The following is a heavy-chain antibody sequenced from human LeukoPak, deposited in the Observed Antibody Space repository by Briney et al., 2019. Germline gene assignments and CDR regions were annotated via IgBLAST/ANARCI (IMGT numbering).Heavy chain of an antibody. J-gene: IGHJ5*02. Sequence: ASETLSLTCTVSGGSISSYYWSWIRQPPGKGLEWIGYIYYSGSTNYNPSLKSRVTISVDTSKNQFSLKLSSVTAADTAVYYCARSLGYCSSTSCPNRFDPWGQGTLVTVSS. CDR2: IYYSGST. D-gene: IGHD2-2*01. CDR1: GGSISSYY. CDR3: ARSLGYCSSTSCPNRFDP. V-gene: IGHV4-59*01.